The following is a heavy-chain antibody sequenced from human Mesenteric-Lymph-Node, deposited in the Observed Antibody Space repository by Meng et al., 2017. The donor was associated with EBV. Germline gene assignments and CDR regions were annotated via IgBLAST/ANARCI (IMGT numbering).Heavy chain of an antibody. J-gene: IGHJ5*02. CDR2: IFYSGKT. V-gene: IGHV4-39*01. CDR3: VSQGYSSAWFHN. D-gene: IGHD6-19*01. CDR1: GGSIRTSSSY. Sequence: RQLQESGPGQLKPSGPLSLTCTVSGGSIRTSSSYWGWIRLSPGKGPEWIGSIFYSGKTYYNPSLRSRATLSVDTSNNQFSLQLTSVTAADRAVYYCVSQGYSSAWFHNWGQGTLVTVSS.